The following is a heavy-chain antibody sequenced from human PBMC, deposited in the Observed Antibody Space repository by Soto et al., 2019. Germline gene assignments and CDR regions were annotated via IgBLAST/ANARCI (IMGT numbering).Heavy chain of an antibody. V-gene: IGHV5-51*01. J-gene: IGHJ6*02. Sequence: GESLKISCRGSGYSFTSYWIAWVRQLPGKGLEWMGIIYPGDSDTRYSPSFQGQVTISADKSISTAYLQWSSLKASDAAMYYCARHLAVAARYGMEGWGQGTTVTVSS. CDR2: IYPGDSDT. CDR3: ARHLAVAARYGMEG. CDR1: GYSFTSYW. D-gene: IGHD6-19*01.